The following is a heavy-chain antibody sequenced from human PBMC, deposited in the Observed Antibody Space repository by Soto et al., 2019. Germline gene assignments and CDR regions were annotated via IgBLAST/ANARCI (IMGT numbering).Heavy chain of an antibody. V-gene: IGHV3-30*18. CDR3: AKVKFGRGIPSNIMDV. J-gene: IGHJ6*02. D-gene: IGHD3-16*01. CDR2: ISSDGGNK. Sequence: SLRLSCAASGFTFTRSGMHWVRQAPGKGLDWVAVISSDGGNKYYGDSVRGRFTISRDNSNNTLFLEMKSLRVDDTAVYYCAKVKFGRGIPSNIMDVWGQGTTVTVSS. CDR1: GFTFTRSG.